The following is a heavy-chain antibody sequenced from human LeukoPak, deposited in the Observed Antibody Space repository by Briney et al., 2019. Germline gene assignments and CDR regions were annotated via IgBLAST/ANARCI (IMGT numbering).Heavy chain of an antibody. CDR1: GFTFSSYG. CDR2: ISYDGSNK. J-gene: IGHJ4*02. D-gene: IGHD4-17*01. V-gene: IGHV3-30*18. CDR3: AKDTSTVTPYYFDY. Sequence: PGRSLRLSCAASGFTFSSYGMHWVRQAPRKGLEWVAVISYDGSNKYYADSVKGRFTISRDNSKNTLYLQMNSLRAEDTGVYYCAKDTSTVTPYYFDYWGQGTLVSVSS.